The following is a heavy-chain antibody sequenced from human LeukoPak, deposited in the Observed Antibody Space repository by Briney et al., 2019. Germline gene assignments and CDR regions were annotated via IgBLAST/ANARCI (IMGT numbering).Heavy chain of an antibody. CDR3: AKAPQLLLFGELLPIGPFDY. J-gene: IGHJ4*02. Sequence: GGSLRLSCAASGFTFSSYAMSWVRQAPGKGLEWVSAISGSGGSTYYADSVKGRFTISRDNSKNTLYLQMNSLRAEDTAVYYCAKAPQLLLFGELLPIGPFDYWGQGTLVTVSS. CDR1: GFTFSSYA. CDR2: ISGSGGST. V-gene: IGHV3-23*01. D-gene: IGHD3-10*01.